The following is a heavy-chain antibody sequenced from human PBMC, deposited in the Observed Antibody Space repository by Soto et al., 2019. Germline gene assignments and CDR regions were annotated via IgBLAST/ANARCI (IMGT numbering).Heavy chain of an antibody. CDR3: AREGGLAARAYCFDY. CDR2: IYTSGST. D-gene: IGHD6-25*01. J-gene: IGHJ4*02. Sequence: PSETLSLTCTVSGGSVSSYYWSWIRQPAGKGLEWIGRIYTSGSTNYNPSLKSRVTVSVDTSKNQFSLELSSVTAADTAVYYCAREGGLAARAYCFDYWGQGTLVTVSS. CDR1: GGSVSSYY. V-gene: IGHV4-4*07.